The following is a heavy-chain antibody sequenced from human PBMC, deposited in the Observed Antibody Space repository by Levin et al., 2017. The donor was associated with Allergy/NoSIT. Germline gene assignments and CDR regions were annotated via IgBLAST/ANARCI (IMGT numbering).Heavy chain of an antibody. Sequence: PSETLSLTCTVSGGSISSSNYYWGWIRQPPGKGLEWIGSIYYSGSTYYNPSLKSRVTISVDTSKNQFSLKLSSVTAADTAVYYCARHRARAGRAYYYMDVWGKGTTVTVSS. J-gene: IGHJ6*03. CDR2: IYYSGST. CDR3: ARHRARAGRAYYYMDV. D-gene: IGHD6-13*01. CDR1: GGSISSSNYY. V-gene: IGHV4-39*01.